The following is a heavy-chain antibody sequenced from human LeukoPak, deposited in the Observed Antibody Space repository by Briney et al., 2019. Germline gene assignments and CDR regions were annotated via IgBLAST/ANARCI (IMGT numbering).Heavy chain of an antibody. CDR2: IYYSGRT. CDR1: GGSTSSYY. D-gene: IGHD2-21*02. Sequence: PSETLSLTCSVSGGSTSSYYWSWIRQPPGRGLEWIGYIYYSGRTSYNPSLKSRVTISVDTSKNQFSLKLSSVTAADTAVYYCARDGGVVTATPVYWGQGTLVTVSS. V-gene: IGHV4-59*12. J-gene: IGHJ4*02. CDR3: ARDGGVVTATPVY.